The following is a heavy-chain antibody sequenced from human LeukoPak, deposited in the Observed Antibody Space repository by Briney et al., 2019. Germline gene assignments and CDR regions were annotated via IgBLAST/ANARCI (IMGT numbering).Heavy chain of an antibody. J-gene: IGHJ6*03. CDR1: VYSFSSCS. CDR3: AREFPRGLIFGVVIPSYYMDV. D-gene: IGHD3-3*01. CDR2: ISAYNGNT. V-gene: IGHV1-18*01. Sequence: ASVTLSFKCSVYSFSSCSISWVRHAPGQGLEWMGWISAYNGNTNDAQKLQGRVTMTTDTSTSTAYMELRSLRSDDTAVYYCAREFPRGLIFGVVIPSYYMDVWGKGTTVTVSS.